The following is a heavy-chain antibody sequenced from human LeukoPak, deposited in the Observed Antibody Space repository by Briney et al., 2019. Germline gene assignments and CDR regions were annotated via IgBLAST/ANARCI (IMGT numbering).Heavy chain of an antibody. Sequence: ASVKVSCKASGGTFTELSMHWVRQAPGKGLEWMGGFDPEDGETIYAQKFQGRVTMTEDTSTDTAYMELSSLRSEDTAVYYCATVPYGDYVPLFDYWGQGTLVTVSS. CDR1: GGTFTELS. CDR3: ATVPYGDYVPLFDY. V-gene: IGHV1-24*01. CDR2: FDPEDGET. J-gene: IGHJ4*02. D-gene: IGHD4-17*01.